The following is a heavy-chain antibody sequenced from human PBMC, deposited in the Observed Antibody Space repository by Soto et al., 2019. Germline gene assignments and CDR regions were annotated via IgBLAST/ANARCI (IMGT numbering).Heavy chain of an antibody. V-gene: IGHV5-10-1*01. J-gene: IGHJ2*01. D-gene: IGHD3-22*01. CDR1: GYSFTSYW. CDR2: IDPSDSYT. CDR3: ASFIGRITMIVPRYFDL. Sequence: GASLKISCKGSGYSFTSYWISWVRQMPGKGLEWMGRIDPSDSYTNYSPSFQGHVTISADKSISTAYLQWSSLKASDTAMYYCASFIGRITMIVPRYFDLWGRGTLVTVSS.